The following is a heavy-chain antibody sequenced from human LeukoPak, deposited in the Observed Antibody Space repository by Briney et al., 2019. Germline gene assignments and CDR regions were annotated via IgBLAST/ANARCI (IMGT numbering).Heavy chain of an antibody. CDR1: GGSISSYY. Sequence: SETLSLTCTVSGGSISSYYWSWIRQPPGKGLEWIGYIYYSGSTNYNPSLKSRVTISVDTSKDQFSLKLSSVTAADTAVYYCARGDDGDHNYYYYGMDVWGQGTTVTVSS. CDR3: ARGDDGDHNYYYYGMDV. CDR2: IYYSGST. J-gene: IGHJ6*02. V-gene: IGHV4-59*01. D-gene: IGHD4-17*01.